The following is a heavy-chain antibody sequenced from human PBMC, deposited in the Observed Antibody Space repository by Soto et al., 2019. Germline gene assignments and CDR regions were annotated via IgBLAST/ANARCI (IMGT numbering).Heavy chain of an antibody. V-gene: IGHV1-69*13. J-gene: IGHJ3*02. CDR2: IIPIFGTA. D-gene: IGHD6-6*01. CDR1: GGTFSSYA. Sequence: ASVKVSCKASGGTFSSYAISWVRQAPGQGLEWMGGIIPIFGTANYAQKFQGRVTITADESTSTAYMELSSLRSEDTAVYYCARDVAARQYNSRAFDIWGQGTMVTVSS. CDR3: ARDVAARQYNSRAFDI.